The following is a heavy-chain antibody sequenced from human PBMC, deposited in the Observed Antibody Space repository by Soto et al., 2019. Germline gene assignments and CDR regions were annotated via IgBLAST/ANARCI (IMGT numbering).Heavy chain of an antibody. CDR3: AKDPGDYPSDYFDY. CDR1: GFTFSSYA. Sequence: EVQLLESGGGLVQPGGSLRLSCAASGFTFSSYAMSWVRQAPGKGLEWVSAISGSGFSTYYAESVKGRFTVSRDTSKNTLFLQMNSLRAEDTAVYYCAKDPGDYPSDYFDYWGQGTLVTVSS. V-gene: IGHV3-23*01. D-gene: IGHD4-17*01. J-gene: IGHJ4*02. CDR2: ISGSGFST.